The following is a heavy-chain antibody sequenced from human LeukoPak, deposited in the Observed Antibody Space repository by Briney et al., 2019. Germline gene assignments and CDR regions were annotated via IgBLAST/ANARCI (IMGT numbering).Heavy chain of an antibody. Sequence: SETLSLTCAVSGGSISSSNWWSWVRQPPGKGLEWIWEIYHSGSTNYNPSLKSRVTISVDKSKNQFSLKLSSVTAADTAVYYCAGGVDSGSYPPPGDLYYWGQGTLVTVSS. CDR2: IYHSGST. V-gene: IGHV4-4*02. J-gene: IGHJ4*02. CDR3: AGGVDSGSYPPPGDLYY. CDR1: GGSISSSNW. D-gene: IGHD1-26*01.